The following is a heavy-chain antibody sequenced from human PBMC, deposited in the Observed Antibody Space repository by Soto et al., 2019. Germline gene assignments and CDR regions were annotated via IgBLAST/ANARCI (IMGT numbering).Heavy chain of an antibody. D-gene: IGHD5-18*01. V-gene: IGHV2-5*01. CDR1: GFSLSTSGVG. Sequence: QITLKESGPTLVQPTQTLTLTCTFSGFSLSTSGVGVGWIRQPPGTALEWLALIYWNDDKHYSPSLKSRLTITKDTSKCQVVLTMTNRHPVDTATYYWAHRLESRDTAMVTLCFDYWGQGTLVTAYS. CDR3: AHRLESRDTAMVTLCFDY. CDR2: IYWNDDK. J-gene: IGHJ4*02.